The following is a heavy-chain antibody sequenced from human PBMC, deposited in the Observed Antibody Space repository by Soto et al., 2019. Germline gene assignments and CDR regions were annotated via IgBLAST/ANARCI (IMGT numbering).Heavy chain of an antibody. J-gene: IGHJ4*02. D-gene: IGHD6-6*01. V-gene: IGHV3-23*01. Sequence: GGSLRLSCAASGFTFSSYAMSWVRQAPGKGLEWVSAISGSGGSTYYADSVKGRFTISRDNSKNTLYLQMNSLRAEDTAVYYCAKDDSSSSRKTLRRPHDYWGQGTLVTVSS. CDR1: GFTFSSYA. CDR3: AKDDSSSSRKTLRRPHDY. CDR2: ISGSGGST.